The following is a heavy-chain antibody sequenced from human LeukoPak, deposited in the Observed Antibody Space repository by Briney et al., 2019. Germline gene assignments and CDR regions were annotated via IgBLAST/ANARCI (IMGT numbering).Heavy chain of an antibody. CDR3: ARLGDVEVNGGTLVY. D-gene: IGHD3-16*01. V-gene: IGHV4-34*01. Sequence: PSETLSLTCAVYGGSFSGYYWSWIRQPPGKGLEWIGEINHSGSTNYNPSLKNRVTVSLDTSKNQFFLKVTSVTVADTAVYFCARLGDVEVNGGTLVYWGRGTLLTVSS. J-gene: IGHJ4*02. CDR2: INHSGST. CDR1: GGSFSGYY.